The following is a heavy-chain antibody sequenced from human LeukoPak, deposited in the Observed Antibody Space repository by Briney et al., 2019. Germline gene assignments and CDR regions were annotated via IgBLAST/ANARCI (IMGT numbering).Heavy chain of an antibody. CDR1: GYTFTNYY. D-gene: IGHD3-22*01. J-gene: IGHJ3*02. CDR2: INPSGGRT. CDR3: AREYYYDSSGRDDAFDI. V-gene: IGHV1-46*01. Sequence: ASVKVSCKASGYTFTNYYIHWVRQAPGQGLEWVGMINPSGGRTSYAQRFQGRVTVTTDTSTSTVYMQLSSLASEDTAVYYCAREYYYDSSGRDDAFDIWGQGTMVTVSS.